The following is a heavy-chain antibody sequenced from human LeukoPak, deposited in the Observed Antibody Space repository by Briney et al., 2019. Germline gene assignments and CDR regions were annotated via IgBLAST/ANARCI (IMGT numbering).Heavy chain of an antibody. D-gene: IGHD3-22*01. Sequence: SETLSLTCAVYGGSFSGYYWSWIRQPPGKGLEWIGEINHSGSTNYNPSLKSRVTMSVDTSKNQFSLKLSSVTAADTAVYYCAKHLYYYDSSGYYPIDAFDIWGQGTMVTVSS. CDR3: AKHLYYYDSSGYYPIDAFDI. CDR1: GGSFSGYY. J-gene: IGHJ3*02. CDR2: INHSGST. V-gene: IGHV4-34*01.